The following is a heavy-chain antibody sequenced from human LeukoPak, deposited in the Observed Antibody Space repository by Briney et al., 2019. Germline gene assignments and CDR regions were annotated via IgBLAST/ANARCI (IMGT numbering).Heavy chain of an antibody. CDR3: ARAGSGALRD. Sequence: SETLSLTCTVSGYSISSGYYWGWIRQPPGKGLEWIGRIYTSGSTNYNPSLKSRVTMSVDTSKNQFSLKLSSVTAADTAVYYCARAGSGALRDWGQGTLVTVSS. J-gene: IGHJ4*02. D-gene: IGHD3-10*01. V-gene: IGHV4-38-2*02. CDR1: GYSISSGYY. CDR2: IYTSGST.